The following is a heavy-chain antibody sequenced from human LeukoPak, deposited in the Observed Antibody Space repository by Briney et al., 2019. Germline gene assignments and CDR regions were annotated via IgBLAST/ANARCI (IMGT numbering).Heavy chain of an antibody. Sequence: ASVKVSCKASGYTFTSYYMHWVRQAPGQGLEWMGIINPSGGSTSYAQKFQGRVTMTRDMSTSTVYMELSSLRSEDTAVYYCARDNGVSGYYDSSGYIQGSAFDIWGQGTMVTVSS. CDR1: GYTFTSYY. J-gene: IGHJ3*02. CDR3: ARDNGVSGYYDSSGYIQGSAFDI. V-gene: IGHV1-46*01. D-gene: IGHD3-22*01. CDR2: INPSGGST.